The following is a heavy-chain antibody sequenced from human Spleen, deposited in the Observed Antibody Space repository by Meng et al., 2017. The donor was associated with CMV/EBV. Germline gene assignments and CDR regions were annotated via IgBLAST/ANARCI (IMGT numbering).Heavy chain of an antibody. Sequence: GSLRLSCTVSGGSVSSGSYYWSWIRQPPGKGLEWIGYIYYSGSTNYNPSLKSRVTISVDTSKNQFSLKLSSVTAADTAVYYCAREEGATGGSDYWGQGTLVTVS. CDR3: AREEGATGGSDY. J-gene: IGHJ4*02. D-gene: IGHD1-26*01. CDR1: GGSVSSGSYY. CDR2: IYYSGST. V-gene: IGHV4-61*01.